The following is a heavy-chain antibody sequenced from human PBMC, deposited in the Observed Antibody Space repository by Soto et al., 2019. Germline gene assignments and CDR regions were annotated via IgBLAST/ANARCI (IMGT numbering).Heavy chain of an antibody. CDR3: ARHARGSCYS. CDR2: IYYRGST. D-gene: IGHD2-15*01. Sequence: QLQLQESGPGLVKPSETLSLICTVSGGSISSSTYSWGWIRQPPGTGLEWIGNIYYRGSTYYNPSLKGRVPISVDTSKNQFSLKLSSVTAADTAMYFCARHARGSCYSWGQGTLVTVSS. CDR1: GGSISSSTYS. V-gene: IGHV4-39*01. J-gene: IGHJ4*02.